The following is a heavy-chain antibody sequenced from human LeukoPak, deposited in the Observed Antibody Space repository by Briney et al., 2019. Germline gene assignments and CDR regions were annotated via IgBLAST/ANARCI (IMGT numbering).Heavy chain of an antibody. CDR2: IYYSGST. CDR3: ARQKVKYYFDY. J-gene: IGHJ4*02. V-gene: IGHV4-59*08. CDR1: RGSISSYY. Sequence: SETLSLTCTVSRGSISSYYWSWIRQPAGKGLEWIGYIYYSGSTNYNPSLKSRVTISVDTSKNQFSLKLSSVTAADTAVYYCARQKVKYYFDYWGQGTLVTVSS.